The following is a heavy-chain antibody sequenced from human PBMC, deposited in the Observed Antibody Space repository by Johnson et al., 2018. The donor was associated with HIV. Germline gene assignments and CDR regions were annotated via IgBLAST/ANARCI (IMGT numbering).Heavy chain of an antibody. J-gene: IGHJ3*02. CDR2: IQQDGSDT. Sequence: VQLVESGGGLVQPGGSLRLSCAASGFTFSNYWMTWVRQAPGKGLEWVANIQQDGSDTYYVDSVKGRFTIPRDNAKNSLYLQMNSLRAEDTAVYYCARDGPSGEDDCCWSGTLGSRHALDIWGQGTMVTVSS. V-gene: IGHV3-7*05. CDR3: ARDGPSGEDDCCWSGTLGSRHALDI. CDR1: GFTFSNYW. D-gene: IGHD3-3*01.